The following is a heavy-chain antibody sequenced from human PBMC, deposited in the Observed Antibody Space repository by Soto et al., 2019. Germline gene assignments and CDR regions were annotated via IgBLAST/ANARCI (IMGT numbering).Heavy chain of an antibody. D-gene: IGHD3-10*01. CDR2: IYYSGST. Sequence: SETLSLTCTVSGGSINSGGFYWSWIRQHPGKGLEWIGYIYYSGSTYYNPSLKSRVTISVDKSKNQFSLKLSSVTAADTSVYYCARENYGSETTYFDYWGQGTLVTVSS. V-gene: IGHV4-31*03. J-gene: IGHJ4*02. CDR1: GGSINSGGFY. CDR3: ARENYGSETTYFDY.